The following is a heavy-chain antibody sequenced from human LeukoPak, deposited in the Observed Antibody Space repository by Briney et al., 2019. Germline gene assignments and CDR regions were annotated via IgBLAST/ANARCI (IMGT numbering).Heavy chain of an antibody. CDR2: ISRRSSYI. V-gene: IGHV3-21*01. J-gene: IGHJ6*04. CDR3: ARDNPVDILPGYYATTRMDV. Sequence: GGSLRLSCTASGFTVSTYSMNWVRQAPGKGLEWVSSISRRSSYIYYGDSVKGRFTISRDNAKNSLYLQMNSLRAEDTAMYYCARDNPVDILPGYYATTRMDVWGKGTTVTVSS. D-gene: IGHD3-9*01. CDR1: GFTVSTYS.